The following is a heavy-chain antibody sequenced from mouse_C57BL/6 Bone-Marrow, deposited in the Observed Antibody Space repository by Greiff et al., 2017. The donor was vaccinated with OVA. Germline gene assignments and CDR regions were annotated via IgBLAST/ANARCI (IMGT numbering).Heavy chain of an antibody. CDR2: IDPENGDT. V-gene: IGHV14-4*01. CDR1: GFNIKDDY. CDR3: TTRGAAQAKAWFAY. J-gene: IGHJ3*01. Sequence: EVQLVESGAELVRPGASVKLSCTASGFNIKDDYMHWVKQRPEQGLEWIGWIDPENGDTEYASKFQGKATITADTSSNTDYLQLSSLTSEDTAVYYCTTRGAAQAKAWFAYWGQGTLVTVSA. D-gene: IGHD3-2*02.